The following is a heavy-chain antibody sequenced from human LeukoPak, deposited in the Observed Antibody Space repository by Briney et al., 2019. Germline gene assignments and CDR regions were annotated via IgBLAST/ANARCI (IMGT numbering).Heavy chain of an antibody. Sequence: ASMKVSCKASGYTFTAYYIHWVRQAPGQGLEYMGWINPNSGGTNYAQKFQGRVTMTRDTSISTAYMELSRLRSDDTAVYYCARVRDWFDPWGQGTLVTVSS. CDR3: ARVRDWFDP. CDR1: GYTFTAYY. CDR2: INPNSGGT. J-gene: IGHJ5*02. V-gene: IGHV1-2*02.